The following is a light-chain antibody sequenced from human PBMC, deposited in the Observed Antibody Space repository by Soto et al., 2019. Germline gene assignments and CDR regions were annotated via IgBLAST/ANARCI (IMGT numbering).Light chain of an antibody. CDR2: GAA. CDR1: QSVSSSY. CDR3: QQYGSSYT. J-gene: IGKJ2*01. Sequence: EIVLTQSPGTLSVYPGERATLSCRASQSVSSSYLAWYQQKPGQAPRLLMYGAASRATGIPDRFSGSGSGTDFTLTISRLEPEDFAVYYCQQYGSSYTFGQGTKLEIK. V-gene: IGKV3-20*01.